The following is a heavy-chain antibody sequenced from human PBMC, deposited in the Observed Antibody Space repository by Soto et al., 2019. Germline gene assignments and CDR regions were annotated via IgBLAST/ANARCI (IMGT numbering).Heavy chain of an antibody. CDR1: CGSISSDY. CDR3: AGRYGGILDY. J-gene: IGHJ4*02. Sequence: SETLPLTCTVSCGSISSDYWSWIRQPPGKGLEWIGYIYYSGSTNYNPSLKSRVTISVDTSKNQFSLKLSSVTAADTAVYYCAGRYGGILDYWGQGTLVTVS. D-gene: IGHD4-17*01. V-gene: IGHV4-59*08. CDR2: IYYSGST.